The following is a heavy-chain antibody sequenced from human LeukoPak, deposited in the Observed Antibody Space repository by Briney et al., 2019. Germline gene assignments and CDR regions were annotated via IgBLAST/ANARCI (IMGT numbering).Heavy chain of an antibody. Sequence: GESLKISCKGSGYSFPNYWIGWVRQMPGKGLEWMGIIYPGDSDTTYKPSFQGQVTISADKSSSSDYLQCSSLQASDTAMYYCARSRAEKVPVWGSYRHHDAFDIWGQGTRVTVSS. J-gene: IGHJ3*02. D-gene: IGHD3-16*01. V-gene: IGHV5-51*01. CDR3: ARSRAEKVPVWGSYRHHDAFDI. CDR2: IYPGDSDT. CDR1: GYSFPNYW.